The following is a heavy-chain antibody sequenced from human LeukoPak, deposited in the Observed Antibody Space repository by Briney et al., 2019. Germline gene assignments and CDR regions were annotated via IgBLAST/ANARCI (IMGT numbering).Heavy chain of an antibody. D-gene: IGHD4-23*01. CDR1: GGSFSGYY. J-gene: IGHJ6*03. Sequence: PSETLSLTCAVYGGSFSGYYWSWIRQPPGKWLEWIGEINHSGSTNYNPSLKSRLTISVDTSKNQFSLKLSFVTAADTAVYYCARATVVDYYYYYYMDVWGKGTTVTISS. CDR3: ARATVVDYYYYYYMDV. CDR2: INHSGST. V-gene: IGHV4-34*01.